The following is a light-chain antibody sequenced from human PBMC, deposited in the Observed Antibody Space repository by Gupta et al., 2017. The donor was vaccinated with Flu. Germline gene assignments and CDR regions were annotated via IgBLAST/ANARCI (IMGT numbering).Light chain of an antibody. Sequence: GDRVTITCRASQNIGRFLNWFQQRPGEAPKPLIYAASSLQRGVPSRFSGSGSGTDFTLTISSLQPEDCATYYCQQSYNTPRTFGQGTKVEI. J-gene: IGKJ1*01. V-gene: IGKV1-39*01. CDR2: AAS. CDR3: QQSYNTPRT. CDR1: QNIGRF.